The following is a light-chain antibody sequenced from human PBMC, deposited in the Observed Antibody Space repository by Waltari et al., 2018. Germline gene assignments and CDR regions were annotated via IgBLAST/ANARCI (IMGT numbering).Light chain of an antibody. J-gene: IGKJ1*01. V-gene: IGKV1-39*01. CDR1: QTIRNY. CDR2: AAS. Sequence: DIQLTQSPSSLSASVGDRVTISCRASQTIRNYLNWDQQDPGKAPKLLIYAASSLQSGVPSRFSGGGFGTDFTLTISSLQPEDFATYYCQQSYSTPRSFGQGTKVEIK. CDR3: QQSYSTPRS.